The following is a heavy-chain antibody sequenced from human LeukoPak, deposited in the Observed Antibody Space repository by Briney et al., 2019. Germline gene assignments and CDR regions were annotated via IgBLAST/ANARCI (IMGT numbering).Heavy chain of an antibody. CDR1: GFTVSSNY. CDR2: ISVSGGRT. Sequence: GGSLRLSCAASGFTVSSNYMSWARQAPGKGLEWVSGISVSGGRTYYADSVKGRFTISRDNSKNTLYLQMNSLRAEDTAVYYCAKHVSGNWLIDYWGQGTLVTVSS. CDR3: AKHVSGNWLIDY. D-gene: IGHD1-26*01. V-gene: IGHV3-23*01. J-gene: IGHJ4*02.